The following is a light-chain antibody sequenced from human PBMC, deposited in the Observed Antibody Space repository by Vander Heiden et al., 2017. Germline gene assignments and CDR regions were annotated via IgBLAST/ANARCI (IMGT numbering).Light chain of an antibody. J-gene: IGKJ3*01. Sequence: DIQVTQSPSFLSASVGDRVNISCRASQGINNYLNWYHQKPGKAPKLLIYAASRLHSGVPSRFSGSASGTEFTLTISSLQPEDFATYYCQHLNSYPFSFGPGTKVDIK. CDR2: AAS. CDR3: QHLNSYPFS. CDR1: QGINNY. V-gene: IGKV1-9*01.